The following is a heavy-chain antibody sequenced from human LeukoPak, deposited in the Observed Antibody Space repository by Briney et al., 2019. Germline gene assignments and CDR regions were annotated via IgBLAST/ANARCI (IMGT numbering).Heavy chain of an antibody. Sequence: VASVKVSCKASGFTFTNSAVQWVRQTRGQRLEWIGWIVVGSGNTSYAQKFQERVTITRDTSISTAYMELRRLRSDDTAVYYCARMALRVGATFDYWGQGTLVTVSS. D-gene: IGHD1-26*01. V-gene: IGHV1-58*01. J-gene: IGHJ4*02. CDR2: IVVGSGNT. CDR1: GFTFTNSA. CDR3: ARMALRVGATFDY.